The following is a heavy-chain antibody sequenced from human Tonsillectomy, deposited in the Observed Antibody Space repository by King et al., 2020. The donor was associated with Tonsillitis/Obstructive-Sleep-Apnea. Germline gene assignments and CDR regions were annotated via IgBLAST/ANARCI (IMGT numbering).Heavy chain of an antibody. D-gene: IGHD4-11*01. CDR3: ARDTVFYSNPDYYYYYMDV. CDR1: GFTFSSYS. V-gene: IGHV3-48*02. CDR2: ISSSSSTI. J-gene: IGHJ6*03. Sequence: EVQLVESGGGLVQPGGSLRLSCAASGFTFSSYSMNWVRQAPGKGLEWVSYISSSSSTIYYADSLKGRFTISRDKAKNSLYLQMNSLRDEDTAVYYCARDTVFYSNPDYYYYYMDVWGKGTTVTVSS.